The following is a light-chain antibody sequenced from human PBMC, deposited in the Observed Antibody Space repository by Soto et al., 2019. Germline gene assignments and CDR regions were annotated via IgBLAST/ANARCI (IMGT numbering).Light chain of an antibody. V-gene: IGKV1-39*01. Sequence: DIQMTQSPSSLPASVGDRVSITCRASQSISNYLNWYQHKPGKAPHLLIYAASTLQSGVPSRFSGSGSGTDFTLSISSLQPEDFATYYCQQTYITPLTFGGGTRVQIK. CDR1: QSISNY. J-gene: IGKJ4*01. CDR3: QQTYITPLT. CDR2: AAS.